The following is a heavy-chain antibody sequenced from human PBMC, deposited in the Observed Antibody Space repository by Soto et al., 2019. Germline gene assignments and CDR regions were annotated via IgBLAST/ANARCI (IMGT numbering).Heavy chain of an antibody. D-gene: IGHD3-10*01. Sequence: EVQLLESGGGLVQPGGSLRLSCAACGFTFSSYAMNWVRQAPGKGLEWVSVISGSGDSTYYADSVKGRFTISRDNSKNTLYLQMNSLRAEDTAVYYCAKRAYGSDFDYWGQGTLVTVSS. CDR1: GFTFSSYA. CDR2: ISGSGDST. J-gene: IGHJ4*02. CDR3: AKRAYGSDFDY. V-gene: IGHV3-23*01.